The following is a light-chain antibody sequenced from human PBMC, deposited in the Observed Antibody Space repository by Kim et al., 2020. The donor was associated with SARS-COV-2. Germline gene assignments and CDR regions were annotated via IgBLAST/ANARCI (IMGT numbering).Light chain of an antibody. V-gene: IGLV2-14*03. CDR3: SSYTSSSSYV. CDR1: SSDVGGYNY. Sequence: GQSITIPCTGTSSDVGGYNYVSWYQHHPGKAPKLMIYYVSNRPSGVSNRFSASKSGNTASLTISGLQAEDEADYYCSSYTSSSSYVFGTGTKVTVL. J-gene: IGLJ1*01. CDR2: YVS.